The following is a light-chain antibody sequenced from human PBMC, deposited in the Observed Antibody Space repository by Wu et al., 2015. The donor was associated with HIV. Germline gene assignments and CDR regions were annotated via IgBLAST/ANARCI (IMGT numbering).Light chain of an antibody. J-gene: IGKJ2*01. V-gene: IGKV3-15*01. CDR2: GAS. Sequence: EIVMTQSPATLSVSPGERATLSCRASQSVSSNLAWYQQKPGQAPRLLIYGASTRATGIPARFSGSGSGTDFTLTISRLEPEDFAVYYCQQYTNSRPSYTFGQGTKLDIK. CDR3: QQYTNSRPSYT. CDR1: QSVSSN.